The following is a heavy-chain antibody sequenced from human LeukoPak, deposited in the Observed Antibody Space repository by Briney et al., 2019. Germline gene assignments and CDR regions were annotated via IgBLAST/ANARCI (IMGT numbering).Heavy chain of an antibody. Sequence: GGSLRLSCAASGSTFSSYGMHWVRQAPGKGQEWVAFILSDGSNKYYADSVKGRFTISRDNADRSFYLQMTSLRVEGTAVYFCASRYCTGVNCFAASYMCMDVWGKGTTVTVSS. V-gene: IGHV3-30*02. CDR2: ILSDGSNK. D-gene: IGHD2-8*02. J-gene: IGHJ6*03. CDR3: ASRYCTGVNCFAASYMCMDV. CDR1: GSTFSSYG.